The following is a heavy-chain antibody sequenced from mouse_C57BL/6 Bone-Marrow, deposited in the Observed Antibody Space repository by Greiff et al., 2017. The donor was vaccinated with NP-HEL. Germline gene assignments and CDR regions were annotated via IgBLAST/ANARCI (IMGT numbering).Heavy chain of an antibody. V-gene: IGHV1-62-2*01. J-gene: IGHJ4*01. CDR1: GYTFTEYT. CDR2: FYPGSGSI. D-gene: IGHD3-1*01. Sequence: QVQLQQSGAELVKPGASVKLSCKASGYTFTEYTIHWVKQRSGQGLEWIGWFYPGSGSIKDNEKFKDKATLTADKSSSTVYMELSRLTSEDSAVYFCARHEGGGGLYYYAMDYWGQGTSVTVSS. CDR3: ARHEGGGGLYYYAMDY.